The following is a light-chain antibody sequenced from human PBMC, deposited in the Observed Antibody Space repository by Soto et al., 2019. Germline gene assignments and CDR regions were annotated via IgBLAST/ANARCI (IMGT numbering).Light chain of an antibody. J-gene: IGKJ5*01. V-gene: IGKV3-15*01. CDR2: GAS. Sequence: EIVMTQSPATLSVSPGERATLSCRASQSISDNLAWYQQNPGQAPRRLIYGASTRATGIPARFSGSGSGTEFALTISSLQSEDFAVYYCQQYHNWPPLTFGQGTRLEIK. CDR1: QSISDN. CDR3: QQYHNWPPLT.